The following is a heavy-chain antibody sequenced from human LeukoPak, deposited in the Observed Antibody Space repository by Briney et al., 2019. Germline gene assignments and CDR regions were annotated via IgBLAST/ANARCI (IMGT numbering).Heavy chain of an antibody. CDR2: ISGSGGST. CDR1: GFTFSSYA. D-gene: IGHD3-10*02. J-gene: IGHJ4*02. Sequence: RSGGSLRLSCAASGFTFSSYAMSWLRQAPGKGLEWVSAISGSGGSTCYADSVRCPFTISRDNSKNTLHLHMHSLRDEDAAEYYCAKDTVPGDYWGQRNLVTASS. V-gene: IGHV3-23*01. CDR3: AKDTVPGDY.